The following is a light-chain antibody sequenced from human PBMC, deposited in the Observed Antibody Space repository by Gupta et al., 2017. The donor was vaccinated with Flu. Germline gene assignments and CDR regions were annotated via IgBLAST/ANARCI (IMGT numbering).Light chain of an antibody. CDR2: AAS. J-gene: IGKJ1*01. Sequence: SPATLSVSTGERSTLSCRASQSFSTLAWYQQKPGQAPRLLLYAASTRATGVPARFSGSGSGTEFTLTISSLQSEDFAVYYCHQYNDWPRTFGQGTKVEI. CDR1: QSFST. V-gene: IGKV3-15*01. CDR3: HQYNDWPRT.